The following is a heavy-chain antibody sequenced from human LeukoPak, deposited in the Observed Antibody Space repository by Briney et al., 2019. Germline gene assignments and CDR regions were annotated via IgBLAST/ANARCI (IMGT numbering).Heavy chain of an antibody. CDR3: ARDRDYYDSSGYQGGYINY. J-gene: IGHJ4*02. Sequence: GGSLRLSCAASGFTFDDYGMSWVRQAPGKGLEWVSGINSDGSSTSYADSVKGRFTISRDNAKNTLYLQMNSLRAEDTAVYYCARDRDYYDSSGYQGGYINYWGQGTLVTVSS. D-gene: IGHD3-22*01. V-gene: IGHV3-20*04. CDR2: INSDGSST. CDR1: GFTFDDYG.